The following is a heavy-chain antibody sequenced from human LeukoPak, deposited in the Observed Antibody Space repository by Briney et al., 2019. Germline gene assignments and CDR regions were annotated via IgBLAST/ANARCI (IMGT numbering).Heavy chain of an antibody. CDR2: INPSGGST. J-gene: IGHJ4*02. Sequence: ASVKVSCKASGYTFTSYYMHWVRQAPGQGLEWMRIINPSGGSTSYAQKFQGRVTMTRDTSTSTVYMELSSLRSEDTAVYYCARGVAVTTRLGYFDYWGQGTLVTVSS. D-gene: IGHD4-17*01. CDR1: GYTFTSYY. V-gene: IGHV1-46*01. CDR3: ARGVAVTTRLGYFDY.